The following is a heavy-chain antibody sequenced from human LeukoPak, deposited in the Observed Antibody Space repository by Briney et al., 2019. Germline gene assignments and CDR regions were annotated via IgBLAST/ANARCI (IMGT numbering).Heavy chain of an antibody. Sequence: REASVKVSCKASGGTFSNYAITWVRQAPGQGLEWMGGIIPIFDTANYAQKFQGRVTITADKSTSTAYMELSSLRSEDTAVYYCARDRPYSSSWHDAFDIWGQGTMVTVSS. D-gene: IGHD6-13*01. CDR3: ARDRPYSSSWHDAFDI. J-gene: IGHJ3*02. CDR2: IIPIFDTA. V-gene: IGHV1-69*06. CDR1: GGTFSNYA.